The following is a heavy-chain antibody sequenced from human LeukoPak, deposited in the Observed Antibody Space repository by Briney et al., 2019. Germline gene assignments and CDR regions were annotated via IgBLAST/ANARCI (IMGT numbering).Heavy chain of an antibody. CDR3: AKDKRGAYGDFDY. J-gene: IGHJ4*02. CDR2: ISGSGGST. Sequence: PGGSLRLSCAASGFTFSSYAMSWVRQAARKRLEWVSAISGSGGSTYYADSVKGRFTISRDNSKNTLYLQMNSLRAEDTAVYYCAKDKRGAYGDFDYWGQGTLVTVSS. CDR1: GFTFSSYA. D-gene: IGHD4-17*01. V-gene: IGHV3-23*01.